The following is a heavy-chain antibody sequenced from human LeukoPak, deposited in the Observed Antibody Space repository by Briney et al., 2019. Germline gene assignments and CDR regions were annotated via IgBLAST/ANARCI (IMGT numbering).Heavy chain of an antibody. CDR2: INSDGSTT. CDR1: GFTLSSYW. CDR3: ARMTTVTTEGI. V-gene: IGHV3-74*01. J-gene: IGHJ3*02. Sequence: GGSLRLSCAASGFTLSSYWIYWVRQAPGKGLVWVSRINSDGSTTTYADSVKGRFTISRDNAKNTVYLQMNSLRAEDTAVYYCARMTTVTTEGIWGQGTMVTVSS. D-gene: IGHD4-17*01.